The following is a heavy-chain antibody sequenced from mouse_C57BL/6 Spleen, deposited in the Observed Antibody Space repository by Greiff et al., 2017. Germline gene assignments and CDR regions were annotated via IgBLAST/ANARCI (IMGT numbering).Heavy chain of an antibody. D-gene: IGHD1-1*01. V-gene: IGHV1-19*01. CDR1: GYTFTDYY. Sequence: VQLQQSGPVLVKPGASVKMSCKASGYTFTDYYMNWVKQSHGKSLEWIGVINPYNGGTSYNQKFKGKATLTVDKSSSTAYMELNSLTSEDSAVYYCAREGLLPSMDYWGQGTSVTVSS. J-gene: IGHJ4*01. CDR3: AREGLLPSMDY. CDR2: INPYNGGT.